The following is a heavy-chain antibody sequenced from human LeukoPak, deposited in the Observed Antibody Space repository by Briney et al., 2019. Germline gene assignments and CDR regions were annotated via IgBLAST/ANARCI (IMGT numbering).Heavy chain of an antibody. CDR1: GGSFSDYY. CDR3: ARPRANWGFWRGPFDY. V-gene: IGHV4-34*01. J-gene: IGHJ4*02. CDR2: IHHSGST. Sequence: SETLSLTCAVYGGSFSDYYWGWIRQSPGKGLEWIGEIHHSGSTNYNPSLKSRVTISVDTSKNQFSLKLSSVTAADTAVYYCARPRANWGFWRGPFDYWGQGTLVTVSS. D-gene: IGHD7-27*01.